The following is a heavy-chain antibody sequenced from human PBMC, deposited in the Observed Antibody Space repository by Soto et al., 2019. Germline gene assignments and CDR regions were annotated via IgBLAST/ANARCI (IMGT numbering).Heavy chain of an antibody. CDR1: GASIRSSY. CDR3: ARAYGDCFDY. CDR2: IYYSGST. V-gene: IGHV4-59*01. Sequence: SDTLSITCPIHGASIRSSYCSWIRQPPGKGLEWIGYIYYSGSTNYNPSLKSRVSISVDTSKNQFSLKLSSVTAADTAVYYCARAYGDCFDYWGQGTLVTVS. J-gene: IGHJ4*02. D-gene: IGHD4-17*01.